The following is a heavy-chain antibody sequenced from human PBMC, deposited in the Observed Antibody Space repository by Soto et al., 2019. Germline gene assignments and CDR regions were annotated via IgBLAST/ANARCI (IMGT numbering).Heavy chain of an antibody. J-gene: IGHJ4*02. CDR3: ARDAAVINSYYIDF. V-gene: IGHV3-48*02. D-gene: IGHD3-16*01. CDR2: INRRGVT. CDR1: GFDFSSHD. Sequence: GGSLRLSCVASGFDFSSHDMNWVRQAPGKGLEWIAYINRRGVTHYADSVEGRFTISRDNAQNSLFLQMLSLRDEDTAVYYCARDAAVINSYYIDFWGQGA.